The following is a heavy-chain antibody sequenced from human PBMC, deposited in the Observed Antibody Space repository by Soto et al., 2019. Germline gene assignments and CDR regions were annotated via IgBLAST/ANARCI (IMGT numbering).Heavy chain of an antibody. CDR1: GFTFSSYA. CDR2: ISGSGGST. Sequence: GGSLRLSCAASGFTFSSYAMSWVRQAPGKGLEWVSAISGSGGSTYYADSVKGRFTISRDNSKNTLYLQMNSLRAEDTAVYYWAKDPGYLLVSPYYYYYMDVWGKGTTVTVSS. D-gene: IGHD6-25*01. CDR3: AKDPGYLLVSPYYYYYMDV. J-gene: IGHJ6*03. V-gene: IGHV3-23*01.